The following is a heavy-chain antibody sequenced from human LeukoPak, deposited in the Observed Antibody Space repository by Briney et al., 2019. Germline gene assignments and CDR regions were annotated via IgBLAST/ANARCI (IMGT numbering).Heavy chain of an antibody. V-gene: IGHV3-23*01. Sequence: GGSLRLSCAAPGFTFSTYAMSWVRQASGRGLEWVSAISGSTGSTYYADSVKGRFTISRDDSKNTLYLQMNSLRVEDTAVYYCAKGLSSYYGSGSNYWGQGTLVTVSS. CDR1: GFTFSTYA. CDR2: ISGSTGST. D-gene: IGHD3-10*01. CDR3: AKGLSSYYGSGSNY. J-gene: IGHJ4*02.